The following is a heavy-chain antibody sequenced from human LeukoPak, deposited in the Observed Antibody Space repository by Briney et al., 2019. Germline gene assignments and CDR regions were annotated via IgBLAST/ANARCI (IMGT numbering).Heavy chain of an antibody. CDR3: ARAFGVVIISPPAYFDY. D-gene: IGHD3-3*01. V-gene: IGHV4-30-2*01. J-gene: IGHJ4*02. CDR1: GVSISSGGYS. CDR2: IYHSGST. Sequence: SQTLSLTCAVSGVSISSGGYSWSWIRQPPGKGLEWIGYIYHSGSTYYNPSLKSRVTISVDRSKNQFSLKLSSVTAADTAVYYCARAFGVVIISPPAYFDYWGQGTLVTVSS.